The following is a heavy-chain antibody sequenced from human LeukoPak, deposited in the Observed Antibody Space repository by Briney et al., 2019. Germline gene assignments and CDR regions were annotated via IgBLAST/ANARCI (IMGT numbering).Heavy chain of an antibody. D-gene: IGHD1-26*01. J-gene: IGHJ4*02. CDR1: GFTFSSYG. V-gene: IGHV3-30*18. CDR3: AKDLFSGATFDY. CDR2: ISYDGSNK. Sequence: PGGSLRLSCAASGFTFSSYGMHWVRQAPGKGLEWVAVISYDGSNKYYADSVKGRFTISRDNSKNTLYLQMNSLRAEDTAVYYCAKDLFSGATFDYWGQGNLVTVSS.